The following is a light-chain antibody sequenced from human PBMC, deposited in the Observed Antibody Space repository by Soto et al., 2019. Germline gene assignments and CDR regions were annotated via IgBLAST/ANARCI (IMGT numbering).Light chain of an antibody. Sequence: EIVMTQSPATLSVSPGEXAXLXXXASQSVSSDLAWYHQKPGQAPRLLIYGASTRATGIPARFSGSGSGTEFTLTINSLQSEDFAVYYCQQYNNWPRTFGQGTKVDIK. V-gene: IGKV3-15*01. CDR1: QSVSSD. CDR3: QQYNNWPRT. J-gene: IGKJ1*01. CDR2: GAS.